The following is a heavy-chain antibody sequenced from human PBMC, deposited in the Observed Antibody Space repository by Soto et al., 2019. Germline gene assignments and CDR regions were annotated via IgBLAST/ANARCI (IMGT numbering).Heavy chain of an antibody. V-gene: IGHV4-59*08. CDR2: MYNSGST. D-gene: IGHD5-12*01. CDR3: AGASTWHPGAFDI. Sequence: SDTLSLTCTVSGGSISGYDWIWIRQPPGKGLEWIGYMYNSGSTNYNPALKSRVTISVDTSKNQFSLKLSSVTAADTAVYYCAGASTWHPGAFDIWGQGTMVTVSS. CDR1: GGSISGYD. J-gene: IGHJ3*02.